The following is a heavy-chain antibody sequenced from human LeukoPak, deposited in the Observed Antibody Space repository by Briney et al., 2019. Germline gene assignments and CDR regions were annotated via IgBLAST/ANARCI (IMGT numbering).Heavy chain of an antibody. V-gene: IGHV1-2*02. J-gene: IGHJ3*02. CDR2: INPNSGGT. CDR3: ARVPYAYDSSGYYGPAFDI. CDR1: GYTFTGYY. D-gene: IGHD3-22*01. Sequence: ASVKVSCKASGYTFTGYYMHWVRQAPGQGLEWMGWINPNSGGTNYAQKFQGRVTMTRDTSISTAHMELSRLRSDDTAVYYCARVPYAYDSSGYYGPAFDIWGQGTMVTVSS.